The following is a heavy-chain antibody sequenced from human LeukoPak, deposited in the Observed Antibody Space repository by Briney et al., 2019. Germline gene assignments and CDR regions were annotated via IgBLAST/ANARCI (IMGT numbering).Heavy chain of an antibody. CDR3: ARDSPSGYSGY. J-gene: IGHJ4*02. Sequence: GGSLRLSCAASGFTFSSYEMNWVRQAPGKGLEWVSYISSSGSTIYYADSVKGRFTISRDNAKNSLYLQMNSLRAEDTAVYYCARDSPSGYSGYWGQGTLVTVSS. CDR2: ISSSGSTI. CDR1: GFTFSSYE. V-gene: IGHV3-48*03. D-gene: IGHD3-3*01.